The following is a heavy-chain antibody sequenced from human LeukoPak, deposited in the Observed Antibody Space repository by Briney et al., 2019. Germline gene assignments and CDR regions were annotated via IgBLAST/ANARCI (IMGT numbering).Heavy chain of an antibody. CDR2: INHSGST. D-gene: IGHD3-9*01. CDR3: ARGLRYFDRSSNY. CDR1: GGSFSGYY. Sequence: PSETLSLTCAVYGGSFSGYYWSWIRQPPGKGLEWIGEINHSGSTNYNPSLKSRVTISVDTSKNQFSLKLSSVTAADTAVYYCARGLRYFDRSSNYWGQGTLVTVSS. J-gene: IGHJ4*02. V-gene: IGHV4-34*01.